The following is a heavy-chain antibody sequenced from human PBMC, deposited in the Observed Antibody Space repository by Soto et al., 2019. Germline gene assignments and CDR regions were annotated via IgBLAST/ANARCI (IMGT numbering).Heavy chain of an antibody. J-gene: IGHJ4*02. V-gene: IGHV1-24*01. Sequence: QVQLVQSGAEVKNPGASVKVSCQVSGYTLTELSMHWVRQAPGKGLEWMGGFDPDDGEAIYPRKFQGRVTVIEDTSTDTVYMELTSLGSEDTAVYYCAAADRYFDDWGQGTLVTVSS. CDR1: GYTLTELS. CDR2: FDPDDGEA. CDR3: AAADRYFDD.